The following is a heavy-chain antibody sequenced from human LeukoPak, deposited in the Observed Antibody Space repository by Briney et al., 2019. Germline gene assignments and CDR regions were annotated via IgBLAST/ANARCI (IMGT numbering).Heavy chain of an antibody. Sequence: ASVKVSCKASGGTFGSYAISWVQQAPGQGLEWMGGIIPIFGTANYAQKFQGRVTITADESTSTAYMELSSLRSEDTAVYYCARAPAAGTDYYYYMDVWGKGTTVTVSS. D-gene: IGHD6-13*01. J-gene: IGHJ6*03. CDR3: ARAPAAGTDYYYYMDV. CDR1: GGTFGSYA. V-gene: IGHV1-69*13. CDR2: IIPIFGTA.